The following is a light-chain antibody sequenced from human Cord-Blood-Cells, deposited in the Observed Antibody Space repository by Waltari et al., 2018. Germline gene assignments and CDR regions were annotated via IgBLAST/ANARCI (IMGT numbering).Light chain of an antibody. CDR2: RDS. CDR1: NIGRKK. CDR3: QVWDSSQV. J-gene: IGLJ2*01. Sequence: SYELTQPLSVSVALGQTARITCGGNNIGRKKVHWYQQKPGQAPVLVIYRDSNRPSGIPERFSGSNSGNTATLTISRAQAGDEADYYCQVWDSSQVFGGGTKLTVL. V-gene: IGLV3-9*01.